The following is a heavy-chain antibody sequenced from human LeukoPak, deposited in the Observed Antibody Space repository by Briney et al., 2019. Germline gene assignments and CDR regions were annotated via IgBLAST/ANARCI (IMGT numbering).Heavy chain of an antibody. CDR2: ISSSGSTI. Sequence: GSLRLSCAASGFTFSDYYMSWIRQAPGKGLEWVSYISSSGSTIYYADSVKGRFTISRDNAKNSLYLQMNSLRAEDTAVYYCARDQDKYSSSPLDYWGQGTLVTVSS. D-gene: IGHD6-13*01. J-gene: IGHJ4*02. CDR1: GFTFSDYY. CDR3: ARDQDKYSSSPLDY. V-gene: IGHV3-11*01.